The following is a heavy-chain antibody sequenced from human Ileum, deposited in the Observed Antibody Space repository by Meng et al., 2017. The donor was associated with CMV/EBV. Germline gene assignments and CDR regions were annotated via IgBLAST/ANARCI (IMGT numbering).Heavy chain of an antibody. CDR3: TKDQVLL. J-gene: IGHJ4*02. Sequence: EVGGGVFQPWVSLRLSCAASGFTFSDYGMHWIRQAPGKGLEWVAFIRYDGDNKYYADSVKGRFTISRDNFNNMLYLQMNSLRTEDTAVYYCTKDQVLLWGQGTLVTVSS. V-gene: IGHV3-30*02. D-gene: IGHD3-10*01. CDR1: GFTFSDYG. CDR2: IRYDGDNK.